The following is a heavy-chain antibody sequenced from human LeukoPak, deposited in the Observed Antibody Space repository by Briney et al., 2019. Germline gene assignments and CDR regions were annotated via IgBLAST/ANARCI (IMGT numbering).Heavy chain of an antibody. D-gene: IGHD5-18*01. CDR2: IYYSGST. J-gene: IGHJ5*02. CDR3: ARYVDTAMVTRVDP. V-gene: IGHV4-39*01. CDR1: GGSISSSSYY. Sequence: SETLSLTCTVSGGSISSSSYYWGWIRQPPGKGLEWIGSIYYSGSTYYNPSLKSRVTISVDTSENQFSLKLSSVTAADTAVYYCARYVDTAMVTRVDPWGQGTLVTVSS.